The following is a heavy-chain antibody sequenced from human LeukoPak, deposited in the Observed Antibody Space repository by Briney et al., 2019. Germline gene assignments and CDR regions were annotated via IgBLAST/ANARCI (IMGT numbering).Heavy chain of an antibody. Sequence: GESLKISCKGSGSSFTSYWIGWVRPLPGKGLEWMGIIYPGDSDTRYSPPFQGQVTISADKSISTAYLQWSSLKASDTAMYYCARHEGTVYIDYWGQGTLVTVSS. D-gene: IGHD4-17*01. V-gene: IGHV5-51*01. J-gene: IGHJ4*02. CDR1: GSSFTSYW. CDR3: ARHEGTVYIDY. CDR2: IYPGDSDT.